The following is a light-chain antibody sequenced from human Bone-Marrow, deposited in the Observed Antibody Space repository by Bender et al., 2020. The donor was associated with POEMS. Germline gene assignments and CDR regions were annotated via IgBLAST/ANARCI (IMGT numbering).Light chain of an antibody. J-gene: IGLJ3*02. CDR1: SSNFGNNA. CDR3: SSWDDSLNGWV. CDR2: SNN. Sequence: QSVLTQPPSASGTPGQSVTISCSGTSSNFGNNAANWYQHVPGTAPKLLIYSNNQRPSGVRDRFSASPSGTPASLAISGVHSDDEADYYCSSWDDSLNGWVFGGGTKLTVL. V-gene: IGLV1-44*01.